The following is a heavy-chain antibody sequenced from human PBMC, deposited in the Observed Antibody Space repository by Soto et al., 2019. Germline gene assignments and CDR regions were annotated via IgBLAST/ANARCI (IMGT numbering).Heavy chain of an antibody. CDR2: INPSGGST. CDR1: GYTFTSYY. V-gene: IGHV1-46*03. D-gene: IGHD2-15*01. J-gene: IGHJ4*02. CDR3: ARGVYCSGGSCYLLRYDY. Sequence: ASVKVSCKASGYTFTSYYMHWARQAPGQGLEWMGIINPSGGSTSYAQKFQGRVTMTRDTSTSTVYMELSSLRSEDTAVYYCARGVYCSGGSCYLLRYDYWGQGTLVTVSS.